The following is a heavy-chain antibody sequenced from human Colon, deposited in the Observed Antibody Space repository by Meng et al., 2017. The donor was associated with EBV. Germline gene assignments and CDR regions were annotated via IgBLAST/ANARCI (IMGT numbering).Heavy chain of an antibody. CDR3: ARANEVRAFDY. J-gene: IGHJ4*02. CDR2: ISSDGRTT. Sequence: RGALVQRWAVRSLSVAFSGFTFSNFWMYWVRPVPGKGLVCVSYISSDGRTTIYADSVKGRFTISRDNAKNTLYLQMNNLRADDTAVYYCARANEVRAFDYWGQGTLVTVSS. D-gene: IGHD2-8*01. V-gene: IGHV3-74*01. CDR1: GFTFSNFW.